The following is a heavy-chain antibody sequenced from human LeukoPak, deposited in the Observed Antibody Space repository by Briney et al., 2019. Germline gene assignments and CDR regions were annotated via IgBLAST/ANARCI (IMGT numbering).Heavy chain of an antibody. V-gene: IGHV4-30-2*01. Sequence: SETLSLTCTVSGGSISSGGYYWSWIRQPPGKGLEWIGYIYHSGSTYYNPSLKSRVTISVDRSKNQFSLKLSSVTAADTAVYYCASLAVAVAFDYWGQGTLVTVSS. D-gene: IGHD6-19*01. J-gene: IGHJ4*02. CDR2: IYHSGST. CDR3: ASLAVAVAFDY. CDR1: GGSISSGGYY.